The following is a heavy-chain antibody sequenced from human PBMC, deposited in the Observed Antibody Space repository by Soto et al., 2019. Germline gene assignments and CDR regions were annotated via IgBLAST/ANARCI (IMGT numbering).Heavy chain of an antibody. D-gene: IGHD6-13*01. CDR3: AKHLRAAPAPFDY. J-gene: IGHJ4*02. V-gene: IGHV3-23*01. CDR1: GFTFSSYA. Sequence: EVQLLESGGGLVQPGGSLRLSCAASGFTFSSYAITWVRQAPGKGLEWVSGIGGSGASTYYADSVKGRFTISRDNSKNTLYVQMNSLRVEDTAVYYCAKHLRAAPAPFDYWGQGTLVTVSS. CDR2: IGGSGAST.